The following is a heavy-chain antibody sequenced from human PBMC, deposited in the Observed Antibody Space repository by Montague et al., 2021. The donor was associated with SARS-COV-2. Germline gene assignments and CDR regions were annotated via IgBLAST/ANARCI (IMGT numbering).Heavy chain of an antibody. D-gene: IGHD3-3*01. V-gene: IGHV4-39*07. CDR1: GGSISSSSYY. Sequence: SETPSLTCTVSGGSISSSSYYWGWMRQPPGKGLEWIGSIYYSGSTYYNPSLKSRVTISVDKSKNQFSLKLSSVTAADTAVYYGARDGSLRCAIWIGPRHYYCGLDVWGQGTTVTVSS. J-gene: IGHJ6*02. CDR3: ARDGSLRCAIWIGPRHYYCGLDV. CDR2: IYYSGST.